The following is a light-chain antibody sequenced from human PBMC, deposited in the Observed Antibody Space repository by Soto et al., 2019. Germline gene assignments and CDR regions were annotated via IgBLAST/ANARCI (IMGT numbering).Light chain of an antibody. CDR3: AAWDDSLQGVI. V-gene: IGLV1-44*01. Sequence: QSVLTQPPSASGTPGRWITISCSGSGSNIGTNTVNWYQHVPGTAPKLLIFNNNQRPSGVPVRFSGSKSRTSASLAINGLQSEDEADYYCAAWDDSLQGVIFGGGTKVTVL. J-gene: IGLJ2*01. CDR2: NNN. CDR1: GSNIGTNT.